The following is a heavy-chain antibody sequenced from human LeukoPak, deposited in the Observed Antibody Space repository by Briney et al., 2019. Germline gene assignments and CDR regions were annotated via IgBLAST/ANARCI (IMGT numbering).Heavy chain of an antibody. V-gene: IGHV3-7*01. CDR2: IKQDGSEK. CDR1: GLTLSNYW. D-gene: IGHD2/OR15-2a*01. Sequence: PGGSLKLSCTASGLTLSNYWMIWVRQAPGKGLQWVAKIKQDGSEKYYVDSVKGRFTISRDDARNSLYLQMNSLKDEDTAVYYCARDRGYFYDQLDYWGQGTLVTVSS. J-gene: IGHJ4*02. CDR3: ARDRGYFYDQLDY.